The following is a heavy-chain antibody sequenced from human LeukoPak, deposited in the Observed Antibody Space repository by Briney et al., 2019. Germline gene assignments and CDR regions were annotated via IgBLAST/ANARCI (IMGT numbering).Heavy chain of an antibody. Sequence: GGSLRLSCAASGFTFSNYRMSWVRQAPGKGLEWVANIKQDGSDKYYVDSVKGRFTISKDNAKNSLYLQMNSLRVEDTAVYYCAREVPAGVLDYWGQGTLVTVSS. D-gene: IGHD2-2*01. CDR3: AREVPAGVLDY. V-gene: IGHV3-7*01. CDR2: IKQDGSDK. CDR1: GFTFSNYR. J-gene: IGHJ4*02.